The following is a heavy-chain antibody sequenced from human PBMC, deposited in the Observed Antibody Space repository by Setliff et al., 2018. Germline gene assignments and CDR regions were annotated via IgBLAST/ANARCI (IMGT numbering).Heavy chain of an antibody. CDR1: GFTFTDYG. CDR2: INNYNFNT. J-gene: IGHJ6*02. V-gene: IGHV1-18*01. Sequence: ASVKVSCKSSGFTFTDYGITWVRQVPGQGLEWMGWINNYNFNTQYAQKFQGRVAMTRDTSTSTVYMELTSLRAEDTAVYYCARGKMDVVAAGGKYCAMDVWGQGTAVTVSS. CDR3: ARGKMDVVAAGGKYCAMDV. D-gene: IGHD6-13*01.